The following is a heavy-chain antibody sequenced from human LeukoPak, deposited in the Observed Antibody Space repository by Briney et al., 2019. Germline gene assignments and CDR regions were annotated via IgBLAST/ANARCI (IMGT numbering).Heavy chain of an antibody. Sequence: SETLSLTCTVSGDSISSGGHYWGWIRQTPGKRLEWIGNIYFSRDTSYNPSLKSRLTMSVDTSKNQLFLNLDSVTAADTAVYYCARDSGFWLYWGQGTLVTVSS. J-gene: IGHJ4*02. CDR2: IYFSRDT. V-gene: IGHV4-39*07. CDR1: GDSISSGGHY. D-gene: IGHD3-22*01. CDR3: ARDSGFWLY.